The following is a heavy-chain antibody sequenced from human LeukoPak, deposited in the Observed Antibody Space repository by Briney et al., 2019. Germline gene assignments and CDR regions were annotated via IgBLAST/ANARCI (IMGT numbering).Heavy chain of an antibody. CDR3: ARDQGSGWYAGIDY. CDR1: GFTFSTYA. J-gene: IGHJ4*02. CDR2: ISSSSSYI. V-gene: IGHV3-21*01. Sequence: GGSLRLSCAASGFTFSTYAMNWVRQAPGKGLEWVSSISSSSSYIYYADSVKGRFTISRDNAKNSLYLQMNSLRAEDTAVYYCARDQGSGWYAGIDYWGQGTLVTVSS. D-gene: IGHD6-19*01.